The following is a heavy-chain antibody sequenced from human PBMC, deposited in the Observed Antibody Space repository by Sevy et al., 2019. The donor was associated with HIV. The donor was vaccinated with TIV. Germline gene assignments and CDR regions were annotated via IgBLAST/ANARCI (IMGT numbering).Heavy chain of an antibody. Sequence: GGSRRLSCAASGFTFSSYAMSWVRQAPGKGLEWVSAISGSGGSTYYADSVKGRFTISRDNSKNTLYLQMNSLRAEDTAVYYCAKDMRGQVNFDYWGQGTLVTVSS. D-gene: IGHD2-2*01. J-gene: IGHJ4*02. CDR2: ISGSGGST. CDR3: AKDMRGQVNFDY. V-gene: IGHV3-23*01. CDR1: GFTFSSYA.